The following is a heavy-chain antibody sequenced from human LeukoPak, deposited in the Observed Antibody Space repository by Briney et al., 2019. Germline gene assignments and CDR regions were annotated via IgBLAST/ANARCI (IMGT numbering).Heavy chain of an antibody. V-gene: IGHV5-51*01. Sequence: GESLKISCKISGDRLTNNWIDWVRQVPGKGLEWMGLIYPGNSDTRYSPLFQGQVTLSVDRSISTAYLHWSGLKASDTAIYYCARFALTSSLDYWGQGTLVTVSS. D-gene: IGHD6-13*01. J-gene: IGHJ4*02. CDR3: ARFALTSSLDY. CDR2: IYPGNSDT. CDR1: GDRLTNNW.